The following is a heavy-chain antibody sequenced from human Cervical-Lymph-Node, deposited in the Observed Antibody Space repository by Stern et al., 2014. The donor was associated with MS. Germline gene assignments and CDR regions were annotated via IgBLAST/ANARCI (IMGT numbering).Heavy chain of an antibody. J-gene: IGHJ4*02. D-gene: IGHD6-13*01. CDR2: MNPNSGNT. CDR1: GYTFTSYD. CDR3: ARGVRGAAAGYVDY. Sequence: VQLVESGAEVKKPGASVKVSCKASGYTFTSYDINWVRQATGQGLEWMGWMNPNSGNTGYAQKCQGRGTMTRNTSISTAYMELSSLRSEDTAVYYCARGVRGAAAGYVDYWGQGTLVTVSS. V-gene: IGHV1-8*01.